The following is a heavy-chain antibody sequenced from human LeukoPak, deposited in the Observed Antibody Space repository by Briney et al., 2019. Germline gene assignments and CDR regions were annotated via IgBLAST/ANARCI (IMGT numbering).Heavy chain of an antibody. J-gene: IGHJ5*02. CDR2: ISYDGSNK. V-gene: IGHV3-30-3*01. Sequence: PGGSLRLSCAASGSTFSSYAMHWVRQAPGKGLEWVAVISYDGSNKYYADSVKGRFTISRDNSKNTLYLQMNSLRAEDTAVYYCARDLVYGSGKEDWFDPWGQGTLVTVSS. D-gene: IGHD3-10*01. CDR1: GSTFSSYA. CDR3: ARDLVYGSGKEDWFDP.